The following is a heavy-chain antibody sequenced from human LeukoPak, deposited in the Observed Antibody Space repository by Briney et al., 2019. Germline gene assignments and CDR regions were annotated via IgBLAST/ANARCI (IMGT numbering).Heavy chain of an antibody. CDR1: GFTFRDYY. J-gene: IGHJ6*02. Sequence: GGSLRLSCAASGFTFRDYYMHWVRQAPGKGLEWISYISNNGDTIYYADSVKGRFTISRDNAKNSLFLQMNSLSAEDTAVYYCARDLVPAARYYYYYYGMDVWGQGTTVTVSS. D-gene: IGHD2-2*01. V-gene: IGHV3-11*01. CDR2: ISNNGDTI. CDR3: ARDLVPAARYYYYYYGMDV.